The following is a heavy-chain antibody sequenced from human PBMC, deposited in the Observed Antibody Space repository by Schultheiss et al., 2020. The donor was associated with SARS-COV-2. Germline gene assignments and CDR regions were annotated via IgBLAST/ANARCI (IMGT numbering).Heavy chain of an antibody. V-gene: IGHV4-59*12. CDR3: ARARGFLEWLSEDV. Sequence: SETLSLTCTVSGGSISSYYWSWIRQPPGKGLEWIGYIYYSGSTNYNPSLKSQVTMSVDTSKNQFSLKLSSVTAADTAVYYCARARGFLEWLSEDVWGKGTTVTVSS. D-gene: IGHD3-3*01. J-gene: IGHJ6*04. CDR1: GGSISSYY. CDR2: IYYSGST.